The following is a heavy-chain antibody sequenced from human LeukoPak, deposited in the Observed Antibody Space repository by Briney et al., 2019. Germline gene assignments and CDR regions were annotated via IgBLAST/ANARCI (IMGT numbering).Heavy chain of an antibody. V-gene: IGHV4-39*07. CDR2: IYYSGST. J-gene: IGHJ4*02. D-gene: IGHD5-12*01. CDR3: ARGEGDIVATSDY. Sequence: SETLSLTCTVSGGSISSSSYYWGWIRQPPGKGLEWIGSIYYSGSTYYNPSLKSRVTIPVDTSKNQFSLKLSSVTAADTAVYYCARGEGDIVATSDYWGQGTLVTVSS. CDR1: GGSISSSSYY.